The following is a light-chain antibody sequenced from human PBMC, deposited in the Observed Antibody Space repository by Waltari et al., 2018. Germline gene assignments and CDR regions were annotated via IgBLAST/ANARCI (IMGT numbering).Light chain of an antibody. V-gene: IGLV2-14*03. CDR1: SSDVGAYDY. Sequence: QSALTQPASVSGSPGQSITISCTGTSSDVGAYDYVSWYQQYPGKAPQLVIHDVSSRPSGTSDRFSGSKSSNTASLIISGLQADDEADYYCSSYTASRHYVFGTGTKVTVL. CDR2: DVS. CDR3: SSYTASRHYV. J-gene: IGLJ1*01.